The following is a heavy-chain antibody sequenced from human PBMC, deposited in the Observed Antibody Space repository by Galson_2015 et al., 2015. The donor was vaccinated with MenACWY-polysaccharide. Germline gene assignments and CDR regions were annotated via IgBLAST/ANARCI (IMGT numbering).Heavy chain of an antibody. CDR2: IRSGSDTA. J-gene: IGHJ4*02. D-gene: IGHD1-26*01. CDR3: VKGGWADN. Sequence: SLRLSCAASGFTFSIYVMTWVRQAPGKGLEWVSAIRSGSDTAYYTDSVKGRFTISRDNSKDTLHLQMDSLRAEDTGVYYCVKGGWADNWGQGTLVTVSS. CDR1: GFTFSIYV. V-gene: IGHV3-23*01.